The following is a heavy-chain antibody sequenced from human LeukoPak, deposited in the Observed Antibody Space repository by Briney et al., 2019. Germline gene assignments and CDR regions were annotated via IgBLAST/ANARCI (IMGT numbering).Heavy chain of an antibody. CDR3: ARDKGYCSGGSCYMGGLDY. V-gene: IGHV4-59*01. D-gene: IGHD2-15*01. Sequence: SETLSLTCTVSGGSISSYYWSWIRQPPGKGLEWIGYIYYSGSTNYNPSLKSRVTISVDTSKNQFSRKLSSVTAADTAVYYCARDKGYCSGGSCYMGGLDYWGQGTLVTVSS. J-gene: IGHJ4*02. CDR2: IYYSGST. CDR1: GGSISSYY.